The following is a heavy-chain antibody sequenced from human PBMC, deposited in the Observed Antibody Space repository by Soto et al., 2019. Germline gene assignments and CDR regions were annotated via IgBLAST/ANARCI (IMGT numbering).Heavy chain of an antibody. V-gene: IGHV4-61*01. D-gene: IGHD7-27*01. J-gene: IGHJ6*03. Sequence: SETLSLTCTVSGGSVSSGSYYWSWIRQPPGKGLEWIGYIYYSGSTNYNPSLKSRVTISVDTSKNQFSLKLSSVTAADPAVYYCARDRLGIPHYYMDVWGKGTTVTVSS. CDR3: ARDRLGIPHYYMDV. CDR2: IYYSGST. CDR1: GGSVSSGSYY.